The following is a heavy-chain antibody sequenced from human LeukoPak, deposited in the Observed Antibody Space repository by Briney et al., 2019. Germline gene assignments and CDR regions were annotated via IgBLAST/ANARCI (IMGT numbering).Heavy chain of an antibody. CDR1: GGSISSHH. CDR3: ARVVVPAAFGAFDV. J-gene: IGHJ3*01. CDR2: ILNSGSI. V-gene: IGHV4-4*07. D-gene: IGHD2-2*01. Sequence: SETLSLTCTVSGGSISSHHWSWIRQPAGKGLEWIGRILNSGSIHYNPSLQSRVTMSLDTSKNQFSLKLTSVTAADTAVYYCARVVVPAAFGAFDVWGQGTMVTVSS.